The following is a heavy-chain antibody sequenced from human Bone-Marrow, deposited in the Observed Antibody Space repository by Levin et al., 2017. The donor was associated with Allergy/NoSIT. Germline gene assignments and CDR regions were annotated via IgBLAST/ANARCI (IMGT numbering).Heavy chain of an antibody. V-gene: IGHV4-31*03. J-gene: IGHJ6*03. CDR2: IAYSGNT. CDR3: ARAKPEVRGVLAWGPKPYNSHYHMDV. CDR1: GGSIRSGDYR. Sequence: LSQTLSLTCTVSGGSIRSGDYRWSWIRQQPGRGLEWIGDIAYSGNTHHNPSLESRLTISVDTSESQFSLTLRSVTAADTAVYFCARAKPEVRGVLAWGPKPYNSHYHMDVWGKGTTVTVSS. D-gene: IGHD3-10*01.